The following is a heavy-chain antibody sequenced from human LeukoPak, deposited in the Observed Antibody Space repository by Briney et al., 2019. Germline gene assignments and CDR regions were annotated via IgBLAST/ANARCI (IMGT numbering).Heavy chain of an antibody. D-gene: IGHD6-19*01. Sequence: GGSLRLSCAASGFSFSSYAMTWVRQAPGKGLEWVSGLSANGGSTYYADSVKGRFTISRQNSESQLYLQMNSLRADGTAVYYCAKVASTGLLKTLVDYWGQGTLVTVSS. CDR3: AKVASTGLLKTLVDY. V-gene: IGHV3-23*01. CDR2: LSANGGST. J-gene: IGHJ4*02. CDR1: GFSFSSYA.